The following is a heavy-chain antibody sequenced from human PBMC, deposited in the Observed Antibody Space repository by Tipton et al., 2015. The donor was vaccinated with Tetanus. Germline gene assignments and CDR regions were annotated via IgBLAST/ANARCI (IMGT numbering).Heavy chain of an antibody. CDR1: GFTFRSSW. CDR3: ARGMSFDP. CDR2: INPGGSEG. V-gene: IGHV3-7*01. J-gene: IGHJ5*02. Sequence: SLRLSCAASGFTFRSSWMSWVRQAPGKGLEWVANINPGGSEGYYVDSVKGRFTISRDNTKNSLFLQMNSLRVEDTAVYYCARGMSFDPWGQGTLVTVSS.